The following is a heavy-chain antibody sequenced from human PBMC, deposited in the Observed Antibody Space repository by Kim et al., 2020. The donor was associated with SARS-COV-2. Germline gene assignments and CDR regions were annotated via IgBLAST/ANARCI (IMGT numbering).Heavy chain of an antibody. Sequence: GGSLRLSCAASGFTFGDYAMHWVRQAPGKGLEWVSGISWNSGSIGYADSVKGRFTISRDNAKNSLYLQMNSLRAEDTALYYCAKGYYYGSGSYRYNWFDPWGQGTLVTVSS. J-gene: IGHJ5*02. D-gene: IGHD3-10*01. CDR1: GFTFGDYA. CDR3: AKGYYYGSGSYRYNWFDP. CDR2: ISWNSGSI. V-gene: IGHV3-9*01.